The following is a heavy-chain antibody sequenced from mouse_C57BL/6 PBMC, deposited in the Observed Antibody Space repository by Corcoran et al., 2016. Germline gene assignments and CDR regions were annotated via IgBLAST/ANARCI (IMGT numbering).Heavy chain of an antibody. CDR3: ARDYDYDAY. CDR2: INTYSGVP. V-gene: IGHV9-3*01. Sequence: QIQLVQSGPELKKPGETVKISCKASGYTFTTYGMSWVKQAPGKGLKWMGWINTYSGVPTYADDFKGRFAFSLETSASTAYLQINNLKNEDTATYFCARDYDYDAYLGQGTLVTVSA. J-gene: IGHJ3*01. CDR1: GYTFTTYG. D-gene: IGHD2-4*01.